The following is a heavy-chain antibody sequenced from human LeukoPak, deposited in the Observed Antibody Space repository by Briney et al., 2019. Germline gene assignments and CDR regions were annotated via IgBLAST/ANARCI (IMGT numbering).Heavy chain of an antibody. CDR1: GYTFTNYA. CDR2: INTNTGNP. D-gene: IGHD7-27*01. V-gene: IGHV7-4-1*02. CDR3: AKLLGKDHYYGMDV. J-gene: IGHJ6*02. Sequence: ASVKVSCKASGYTFTNYAMNWVRQAPGQGLEWMGWINTNTGNPTYAQGFTGRFVFSLDTSVSTAYLQISSLKGEDTAVYYRAKLLGKDHYYGMDVWGQGTTVTVSS.